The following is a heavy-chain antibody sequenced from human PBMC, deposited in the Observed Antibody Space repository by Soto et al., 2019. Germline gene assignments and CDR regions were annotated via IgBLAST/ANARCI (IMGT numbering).Heavy chain of an antibody. V-gene: IGHV1-69*04. CDR1: GGTFSSYT. Sequence: ASVKVSCKASGGTFSSYTISWVRQAPGQGLEWMGRIIPILGIANYAQKFQGRVTITADKSTSTAYMELSSLGSEDTAVYYCARDLDCSSTSCYWDGYYYYYMDVWGKGTTVTVSS. J-gene: IGHJ6*03. D-gene: IGHD2-2*01. CDR3: ARDLDCSSTSCYWDGYYYYYMDV. CDR2: IIPILGIA.